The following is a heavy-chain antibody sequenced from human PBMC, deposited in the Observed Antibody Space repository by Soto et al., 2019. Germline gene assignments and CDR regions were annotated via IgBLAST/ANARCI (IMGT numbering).Heavy chain of an antibody. CDR1: GFTFSTYG. CDR2: ISYDGSNK. D-gene: IGHD3-22*01. V-gene: IGHV3-30*18. Sequence: QVQLVESGGGVVQPGRSLRLSCAASGFTFSTYGMHWVRQAPGKGLEWVAVISYDGSNKYYADSVKGRFTIYRDNSKNTLYLQINSLRAEDTALYYCAKWAYGDYASYYDSSGYSLDYWGQGTLVTVSS. J-gene: IGHJ4*02. CDR3: AKWAYGDYASYYDSSGYSLDY.